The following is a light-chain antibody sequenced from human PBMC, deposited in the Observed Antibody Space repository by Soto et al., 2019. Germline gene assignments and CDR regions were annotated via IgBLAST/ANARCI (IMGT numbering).Light chain of an antibody. CDR3: QQRRNWPPLT. Sequence: EIVVTQSPATLSLSPEERATLSCRASQSVSSYLAWYQQKPGQAPRLLIYDASNRATGIPARFSGSGSGTDFTLTISSLEPEDFAVYYCQQRRNWPPLTFGGGTKVDIK. CDR2: DAS. V-gene: IGKV3-11*01. CDR1: QSVSSY. J-gene: IGKJ4*01.